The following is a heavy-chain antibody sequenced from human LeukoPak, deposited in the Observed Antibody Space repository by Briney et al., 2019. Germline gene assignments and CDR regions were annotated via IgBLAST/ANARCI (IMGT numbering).Heavy chain of an antibody. CDR2: ISPSRGST. D-gene: IGHD4-17*01. J-gene: IGHJ4*02. V-gene: IGHV1-46*01. CDR3: AKGGYGDRIDY. Sequence: ASVKVSCKSSGYTFTSYYMRWVRQAPGQGPEWMGRISPSRGSTSYAQKFQGRVTMTRDTSTSTVYMELSRLRSEDTAVYYCAKGGYGDRIDYWGQGTLVSVSS. CDR1: GYTFTSYY.